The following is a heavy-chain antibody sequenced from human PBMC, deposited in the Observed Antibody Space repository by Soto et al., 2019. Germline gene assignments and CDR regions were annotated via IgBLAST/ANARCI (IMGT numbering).Heavy chain of an antibody. CDR2: ISSSGSTI. CDR1: GFTFSSYE. CDR3: ARSRRADYYDSSEQGWFDP. V-gene: IGHV3-48*03. D-gene: IGHD3-22*01. J-gene: IGHJ5*02. Sequence: LRLSCAASGFTFSSYEMNWVRQAPGKGLEWVSYISSSGSTIYYADSVKGRFTISRDNAKNSLYLQMNSLRAEDTAVYYCARSRRADYYDSSEQGWFDPWGQGTLVTVSS.